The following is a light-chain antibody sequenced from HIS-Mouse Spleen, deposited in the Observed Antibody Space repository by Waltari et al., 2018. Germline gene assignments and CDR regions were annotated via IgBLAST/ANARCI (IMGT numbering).Light chain of an antibody. J-gene: IGKJ1*01. CDR1: QSVSSN. CDR2: GAS. Sequence: TQSPATLSVSPGERATLSCRASQSVSSNLAWYQQKPGQAPRLLIYGASTRATGIPARFSGSGSGTEFTLTISSMQSEDFAVYYCQQYNNWPPWTFGQGTKVEIK. V-gene: IGKV3-15*01. CDR3: QQYNNWPPWT.